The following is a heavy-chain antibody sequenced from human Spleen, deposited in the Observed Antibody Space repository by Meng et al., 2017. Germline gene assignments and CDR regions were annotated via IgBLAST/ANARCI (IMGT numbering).Heavy chain of an antibody. CDR3: ARDEDISAAGKLFGDY. Sequence: RLGQSGSGLKKPGASVKVSCKAYGYTFTSYAMNWVRQAPGQGLEWMGWINTNTGNPTYAQGFTGRFVFSLDTSVSTAFLYISSLKAEDTAMYYCARDEDISAAGKLFGDYWGQGTLVTVSS. J-gene: IGHJ4*02. D-gene: IGHD6-25*01. CDR1: GYTFTSYA. CDR2: INTNTGNP. V-gene: IGHV7-4-1*02.